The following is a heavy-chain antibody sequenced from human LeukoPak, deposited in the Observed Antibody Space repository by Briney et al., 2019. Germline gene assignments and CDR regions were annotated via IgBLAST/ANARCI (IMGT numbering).Heavy chain of an antibody. CDR1: GDSISSSSYY. J-gene: IGHJ3*02. CDR3: ARSGCGGDCGAAGVYAFDI. V-gene: IGHV4-61*05. CDR2: ISYTGNT. D-gene: IGHD2-21*02. Sequence: SETLSLTCTVSGDSISSSSYYWSWIRQPPGKGLEWIGFISYTGNTNCNPSLKSRVTISVDKSKNQFSLKLSSVTAADTAVYYCARSGCGGDCGAAGVYAFDIWGQGTMVTVSS.